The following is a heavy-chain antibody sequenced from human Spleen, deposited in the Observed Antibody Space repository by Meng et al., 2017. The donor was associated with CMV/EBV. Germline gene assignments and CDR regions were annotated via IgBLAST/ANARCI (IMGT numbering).Heavy chain of an antibody. J-gene: IGHJ6*02. CDR1: GFTFDGYD. D-gene: IGHD4-23*01. CDR2: INWNGDST. Sequence: GESLKISCAASGFTFDGYDMSWVRQAPGKGLEWVSVINWNGDSTGYADSVKGRFTISRDNAKNSLYLHMNSLRAEDTAVYYCVRDSMHNPHNYGGNGNYYYYYGMAVWGQGTTVTVSS. V-gene: IGHV3-20*04. CDR3: VRDSMHNPHNYGGNGNYYYYYGMAV.